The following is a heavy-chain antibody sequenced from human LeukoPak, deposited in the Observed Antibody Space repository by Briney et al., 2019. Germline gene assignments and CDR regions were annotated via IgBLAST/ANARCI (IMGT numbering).Heavy chain of an antibody. CDR2: INPSGGST. CDR1: GYTFTSYY. D-gene: IGHD4-23*01. J-gene: IGHJ2*01. V-gene: IGHV1-46*01. CDR3: ARECGNPSEGHWYFDL. Sequence: GASVKVSCKASGYTFTSYYMHWVRQAPGQGLEWMGIINPSGGSTSYAQKFQGRVTMTRDTSTSTVYMELSSLRSEDTAVYYCARECGNPSEGHWYFDLWGRGTLVTVSS.